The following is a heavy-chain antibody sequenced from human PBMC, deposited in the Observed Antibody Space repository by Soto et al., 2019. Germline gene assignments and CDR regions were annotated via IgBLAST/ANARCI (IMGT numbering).Heavy chain of an antibody. CDR2: INHSGST. CDR1: GGSFSGYY. J-gene: IGHJ6*02. CDR3: ASIDYGLHYYYGMDV. V-gene: IGHV4-34*01. D-gene: IGHD4-17*01. Sequence: PSETLSLTCAVYGGSFSGYYWSWIRQPPGKGLEWIGEINHSGSTNYNPSLKSRVTISVDTSKNQFSLKLSSVTAADTAVYYCASIDYGLHYYYGMDVWGQGTTVTVSS.